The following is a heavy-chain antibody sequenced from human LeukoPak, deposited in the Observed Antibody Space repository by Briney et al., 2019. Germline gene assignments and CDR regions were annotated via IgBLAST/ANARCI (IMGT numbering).Heavy chain of an antibody. V-gene: IGHV3-30*18. CDR2: ISYDGGST. CDR3: AKIEGSSSYYFDY. J-gene: IGHJ4*02. D-gene: IGHD6-6*01. CDR1: GFTFSTYA. Sequence: GGSLRLSCAASGFTFSTYAMHWVRQAPGKGLEWVAIISYDGGSTSYADSAKGRFTISRDNSKNTLYLQMSSLRTEDTAVYYCAKIEGSSSYYFDYWGQGTLVTVSS.